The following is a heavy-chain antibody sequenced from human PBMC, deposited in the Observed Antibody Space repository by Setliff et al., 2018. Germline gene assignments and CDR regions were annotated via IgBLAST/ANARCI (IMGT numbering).Heavy chain of an antibody. D-gene: IGHD3-22*01. CDR2: INPEDSET. CDR3: ARAWQERNYDDSGSYYYYVLDF. Sequence: GESLKISCKGSGYSFTNYWIAWVRQMPGKGLEWMGIINPEDSETKYSPSFQGLVTISADKSITTAYLQWSNLKASDTAIDYCARAWQERNYDDSGSYYYYVLDFWGKGTTVTVSS. J-gene: IGHJ6*04. V-gene: IGHV5-51*01. CDR1: GYSFTNYW.